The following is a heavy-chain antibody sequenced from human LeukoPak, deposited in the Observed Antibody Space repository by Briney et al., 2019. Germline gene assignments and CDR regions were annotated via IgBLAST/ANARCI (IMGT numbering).Heavy chain of an antibody. CDR3: ATGLPTDYYDSSGYYGRPFDY. CDR2: IIPIFGTA. V-gene: IGHV1-69*05. D-gene: IGHD3-22*01. Sequence: ASVEVSCKASGGTFSSYAISWVRQAPGQGLEWMGGIIPIFGTANYAQKFQGRVTITTDESTSTAYMELSSLRSEDTAVYYCATGLPTDYYDSSGYYGRPFDYWGQGTLVTVSS. CDR1: GGTFSSYA. J-gene: IGHJ4*02.